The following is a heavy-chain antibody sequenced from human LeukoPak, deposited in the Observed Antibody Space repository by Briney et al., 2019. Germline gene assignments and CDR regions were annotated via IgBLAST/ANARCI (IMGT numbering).Heavy chain of an antibody. CDR1: GGSISSSSYY. D-gene: IGHD3-10*01. CDR3: ATPIGPERLLLWERGGSAFDI. J-gene: IGHJ3*02. V-gene: IGHV4-39*01. Sequence: PSETLSLTCTVSGGSISSSSYYWGWIRQPPGKGLEWIGSIYYSGSTYYNPSLKSRVTISVDTSKNQFSLKLSSVTAADTAVYYCATPIGPERLLLWERGGSAFDIWGQGTMVTVSS. CDR2: IYYSGST.